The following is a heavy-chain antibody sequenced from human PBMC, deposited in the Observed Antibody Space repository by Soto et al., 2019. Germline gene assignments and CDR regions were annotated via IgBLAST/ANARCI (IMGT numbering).Heavy chain of an antibody. V-gene: IGHV4-39*01. CDR1: GGSISSSSYY. CDR3: ARLRSDQLLWDYYYYYYMDV. Sequence: SETLSLTCTVSGGSISSSSYYWGWIRQPPGKGLEWIGSIYYSGSTYYNPSLKSRVTISVDTSKNQFSLRLSSVTAADTAVYYCARLRSDQLLWDYYYYYYMDVWGKGTTVTVSS. J-gene: IGHJ6*03. CDR2: IYYSGST. D-gene: IGHD2-2*01.